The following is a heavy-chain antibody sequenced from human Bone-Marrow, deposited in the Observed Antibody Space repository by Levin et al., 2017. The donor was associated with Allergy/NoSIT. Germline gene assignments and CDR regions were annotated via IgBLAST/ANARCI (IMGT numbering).Heavy chain of an antibody. CDR2: IYYSGST. D-gene: IGHD2-15*01. V-gene: IGHV4-59*01. Sequence: SQTLSLTCTVSGDSISSYYWSWIRQPPGKGLEWIGYIYYSGSTDYSPSLESRVTISLDTSNNQFSLILRSVTTADTAVYYCARVSSRWYNWFDSWGQGTLVTVSS. J-gene: IGHJ5*01. CDR3: ARVSSRWYNWFDS. CDR1: GDSISSYY.